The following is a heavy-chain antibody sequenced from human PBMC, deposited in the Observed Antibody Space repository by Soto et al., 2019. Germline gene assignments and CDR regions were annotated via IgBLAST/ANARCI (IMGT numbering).Heavy chain of an antibody. Sequence: SETLSLTCAVYGGSFSGYYWSWIRQPPGKGLEWIGEINHSGSTNYNPSLKSRVTISVDTSKNQFSLKLSSVTAADTAVYYCVRVPGSSWYKGWFDPWGQGTLVT. J-gene: IGHJ5*02. CDR3: VRVPGSSWYKGWFDP. D-gene: IGHD6-13*01. CDR2: INHSGST. V-gene: IGHV4-34*01. CDR1: GGSFSGYY.